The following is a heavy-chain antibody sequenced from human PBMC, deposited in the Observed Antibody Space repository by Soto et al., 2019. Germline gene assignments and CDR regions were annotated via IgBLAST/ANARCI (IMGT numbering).Heavy chain of an antibody. V-gene: IGHV3-30*18. J-gene: IGHJ6*02. CDR1: GFTFSSYG. Sequence: GGSLRLSCAASGFTFSSYGMHWVHQAPGKGLEWVAVILYDGSKKYYADSVKGRFTISRDNSKNTLYLQMSSLRAEDTALYYCVKDGSSGWPYFDDMDVWGQGTTVTVSS. CDR2: ILYDGSKK. CDR3: VKDGSSGWPYFDDMDV. D-gene: IGHD6-19*01.